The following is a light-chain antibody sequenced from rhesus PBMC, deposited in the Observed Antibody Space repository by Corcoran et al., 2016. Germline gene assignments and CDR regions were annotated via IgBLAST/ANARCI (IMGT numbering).Light chain of an antibody. CDR1: QSLSNY. CDR2: RAS. J-gene: IGKJ2*01. V-gene: IGKV1-25*01. Sequence: IQMTQSPSSLSASVGDRVTITCQASQSLSNYLNWYQQKPGKIPILLIYRASSLQSGLSSRFSGRGSGTDFTLTSSSLQPEDFATYYCQQGYSYPYSFGQGTKVEIK. CDR3: QQGYSYPYS.